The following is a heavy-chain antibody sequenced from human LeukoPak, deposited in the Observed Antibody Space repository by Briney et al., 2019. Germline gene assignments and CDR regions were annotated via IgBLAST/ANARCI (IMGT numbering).Heavy chain of an antibody. CDR3: ARIAAAGIYFDY. D-gene: IGHD6-13*01. CDR2: ISWNSGSI. V-gene: IGHV3-9*01. CDR1: GFTFDDYA. Sequence: GGSLRLSCAASGFTFDDYAMHWVRQAPGKGLEWVSGISWNSGSIGYADSVKGRFTISRDNAKNSLYLQMNSLRAEDTALYYRARIAAAGIYFDYWGQGTLVTVSS. J-gene: IGHJ4*02.